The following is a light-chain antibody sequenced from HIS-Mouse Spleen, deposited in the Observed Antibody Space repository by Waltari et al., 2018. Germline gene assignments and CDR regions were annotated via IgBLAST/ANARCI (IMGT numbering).Light chain of an antibody. Sequence: SYELTQPPSVSVSPGHTARITCSVDSLPQKYAYSYQQKSGQAPVLVIYEDSKRPSGIPERFSGSSSGTMATLTISGAQVEDEADYYCYSTDSSGNHRVFGGGTKLTVL. CDR1: SLPQKY. V-gene: IGLV3-10*01. CDR2: EDS. CDR3: YSTDSSGNHRV. J-gene: IGLJ2*01.